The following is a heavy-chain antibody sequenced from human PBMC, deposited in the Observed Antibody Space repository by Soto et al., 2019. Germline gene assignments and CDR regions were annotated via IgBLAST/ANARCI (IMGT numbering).Heavy chain of an antibody. V-gene: IGHV4-34*01. CDR3: ARVPNTALVGVYYYYYYMDV. D-gene: IGHD2-15*01. CDR2: INHSGST. CDR1: GGSFSGYY. J-gene: IGHJ6*03. Sequence: QVQLQQWGAGLLKPSETLSLTCAVYGGSFSGYYWSWIRQPPGKGLEWIGEINHSGSTNYNPSLKSRVNISVDTSKNQFSLKLSSVTAADTAVYYCARVPNTALVGVYYYYYYMDVWGKGTTVTVSS.